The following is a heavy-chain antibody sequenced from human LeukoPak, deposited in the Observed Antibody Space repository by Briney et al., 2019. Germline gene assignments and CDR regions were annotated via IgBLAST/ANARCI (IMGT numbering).Heavy chain of an antibody. J-gene: IGHJ4*02. V-gene: IGHV1-18*01. CDR3: ARDQFGGDIVVVPAAIDY. CDR2: ISAYNGNT. Sequence: ASVKVSCKASGYTFTSYGISWVRQAPGQGLEWMGWISAYNGNTNYAQKLQGRVTMTTDTSTSTAYMELRSLRSDDTAVSYCARDQFGGDIVVVPAAIDYWGQGTLVTVSS. D-gene: IGHD2-2*02. CDR1: GYTFTSYG.